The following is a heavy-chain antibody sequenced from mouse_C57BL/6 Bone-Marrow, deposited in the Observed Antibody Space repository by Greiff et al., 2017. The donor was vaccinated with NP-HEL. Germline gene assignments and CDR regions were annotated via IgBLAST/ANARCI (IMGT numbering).Heavy chain of an antibody. V-gene: IGHV5-17*01. CDR1: GFTFSDYG. CDR3: ARRDYDGGAWFAY. CDR2: ISSGSSTI. J-gene: IGHJ3*01. D-gene: IGHD2-4*01. Sequence: DVMLVESGGGLVKPGGSLKLSCAASGFTFSDYGMHWVRQAPEKGLEWVAYISSGSSTIYYADTVKGRFTISRDNAKNTLFLQMTSLRSEDTAMYYCARRDYDGGAWFAYWGQGTLVTVSA.